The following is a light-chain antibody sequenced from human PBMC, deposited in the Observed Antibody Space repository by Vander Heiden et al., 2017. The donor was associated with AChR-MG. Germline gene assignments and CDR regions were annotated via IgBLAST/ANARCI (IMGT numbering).Light chain of an antibody. CDR3: HQYGSSGT. Sequence: IVLTQSPGTLSLSPGERATLSCRASQSVSSSYLAWYQQNPGQAPRLLIYGASSRATGIPDRFSGSGSGTDFTLTITRLEPEDFAVYYCHQYGSSGTFGQGTKVEIK. CDR2: GAS. J-gene: IGKJ1*01. V-gene: IGKV3-20*01. CDR1: QSVSSSY.